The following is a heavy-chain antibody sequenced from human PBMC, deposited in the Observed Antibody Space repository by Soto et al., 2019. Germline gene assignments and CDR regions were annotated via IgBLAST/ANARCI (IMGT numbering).Heavy chain of an antibody. D-gene: IGHD2-2*01. Sequence: GGSLRLSCAASGFTFSSYAMSWVRQAPGRGLEWVSAISYSGGNTYYADSVKGRFTISRDNSKNTLYFQMNSLRAEDTAVYYCANPYQSGVVVPIDYWGQGTLVTVSS. CDR2: ISYSGGNT. CDR3: ANPYQSGVVVPIDY. J-gene: IGHJ4*02. V-gene: IGHV3-23*01. CDR1: GFTFSSYA.